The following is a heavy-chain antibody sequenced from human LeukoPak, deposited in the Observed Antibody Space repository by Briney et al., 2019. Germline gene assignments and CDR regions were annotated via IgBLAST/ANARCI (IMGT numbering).Heavy chain of an antibody. V-gene: IGHV3-21*04. Sequence: PGGSLRLSCAASGFTFSSYSMNWVRQAPGKGLEWVSSISSSSSYIYYADSVKGRFTISRDNAKNSLYLQMNSLRAEDTAVYYCAKDSSSSWYPLFNFGSSNWFDPWGQGTLVTVSS. D-gene: IGHD6-13*01. CDR3: AKDSSSSWYPLFNFGSSNWFDP. CDR1: GFTFSSYS. J-gene: IGHJ5*02. CDR2: ISSSSSYI.